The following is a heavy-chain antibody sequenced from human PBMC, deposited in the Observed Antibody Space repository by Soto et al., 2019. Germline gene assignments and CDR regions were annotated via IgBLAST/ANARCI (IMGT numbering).Heavy chain of an antibody. CDR3: ARRGSGSYYDY. J-gene: IGHJ4*02. V-gene: IGHV3-23*01. CDR1: GFTFSSYA. CDR2: ISGSGDST. Sequence: EVQLLESGGGLVQPGGSLRLSCAASGFTFSSYAMSWVRQAPVKGLEWVSAISGSGDSTYYADPVKGRFTISRDNSKNTLYLQMNSLRAEDTAVYYCARRGSGSYYDYWGQGTLVTVSS. D-gene: IGHD1-26*01.